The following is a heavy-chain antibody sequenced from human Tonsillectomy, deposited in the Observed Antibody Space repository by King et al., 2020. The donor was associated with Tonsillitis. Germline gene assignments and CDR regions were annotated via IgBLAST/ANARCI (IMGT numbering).Heavy chain of an antibody. J-gene: IGHJ5*02. CDR2: ISWNSGTI. V-gene: IGHV3-9*01. D-gene: IGHD5-12*01. CDR1: GFTFLDYA. Sequence: DVQLVESGGGLVQPGRSLRLSCVASGFTFLDYARHWVRQAPGKGLEWVSGISWNSGTIAYADSVRGRFTVSRDSAKNSLFLQMNRLRVEETALYYCAKAEDTGYDHHNWFDPWGQGTLVTVSS. CDR3: AKAEDTGYDHHNWFDP.